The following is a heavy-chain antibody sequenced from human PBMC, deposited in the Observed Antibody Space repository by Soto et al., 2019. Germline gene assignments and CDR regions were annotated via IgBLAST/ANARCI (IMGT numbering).Heavy chain of an antibody. Sequence: EVQLLYSGGDLRQPGGSLRLSCAASGFMFKNYEMSWVRQAPGKGREWVSAINSRGDRTYYAGPVKGRFIISRDNSKNALYRHMTSLRVEDTALYFCSRGSGSYYFDGDHWGQGTLVTVSS. J-gene: IGHJ4*02. CDR1: GFMFKNYE. CDR3: SRGSGSYYFDGDH. D-gene: IGHD3-10*01. V-gene: IGHV3-23*01. CDR2: INSRGDRT.